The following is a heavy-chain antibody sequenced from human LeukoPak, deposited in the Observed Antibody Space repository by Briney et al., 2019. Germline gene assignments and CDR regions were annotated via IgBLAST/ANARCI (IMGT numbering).Heavy chain of an antibody. CDR3: ARGPPHSSGWRTFDY. Sequence: GGSLRLSCAASGFTVSSNYMSWVRQAPGKGLEWVSVINSGGSTYYADSVKGRFTISRDNSKNTLYLQMNSLRAEDTAVYYCARGPPHSSGWRTFDYWGQGTLVTVSS. J-gene: IGHJ4*02. D-gene: IGHD6-19*01. V-gene: IGHV3-53*01. CDR1: GFTVSSNY. CDR2: INSGGST.